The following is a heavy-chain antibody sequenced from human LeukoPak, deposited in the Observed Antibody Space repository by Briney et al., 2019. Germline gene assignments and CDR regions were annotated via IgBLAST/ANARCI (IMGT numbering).Heavy chain of an antibody. V-gene: IGHV3-30*04. D-gene: IGHD2-15*01. J-gene: IGHJ4*02. CDR3: AKALGYCSGGTCYFDY. CDR2: ISSDGSNK. CDR1: GFTFSSYA. Sequence: GRSLRLSCAASGFTFSSYAMHWVRQAPGKGLEWVAVISSDGSNKYYADSVKGRFTISRDNSKNTLYLQMNSLRAEDTAVYYCAKALGYCSGGTCYFDYWGQGNLVTVSS.